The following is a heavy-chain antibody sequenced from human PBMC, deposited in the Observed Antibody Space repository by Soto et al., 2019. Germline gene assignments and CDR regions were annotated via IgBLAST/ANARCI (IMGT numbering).Heavy chain of an antibody. V-gene: IGHV4-59*01. CDR1: GGSISSYY. Sequence: PSETLSLTCTVSGGSISSYYWSWIRQPPGKGLEWIGYIYYSGSTNYNPSLKSRVNISVDTSKNQFSLKLSSVTAADTAVYYCAREREQLVREIYFDYWGQGTLVTVSS. CDR3: AREREQLVREIYFDY. J-gene: IGHJ4*02. CDR2: IYYSGST. D-gene: IGHD6-13*01.